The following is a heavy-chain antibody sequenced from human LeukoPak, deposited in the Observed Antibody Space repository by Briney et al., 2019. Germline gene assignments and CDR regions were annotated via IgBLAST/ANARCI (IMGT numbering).Heavy chain of an antibody. D-gene: IGHD5-12*01. CDR3: ARSKSGYDGRGFDY. J-gene: IGHJ4*02. CDR1: GGSISSYY. CDR2: IYYSGST. V-gene: IGHV4-59*01. Sequence: SEALSLTCTVSGGSISSYYWSWIRQPPGKGLEWIGYIYYSGSTNYDPPLKSRVTISVDTSKNQFSLKLSSVTAADTAVYYCARSKSGYDGRGFDYWGQGTLVTVSS.